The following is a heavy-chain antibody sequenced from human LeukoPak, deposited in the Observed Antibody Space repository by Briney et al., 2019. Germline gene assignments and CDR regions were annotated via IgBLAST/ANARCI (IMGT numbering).Heavy chain of an antibody. CDR1: DGSISGYY. Sequence: PSETLSLTCTVSDGSISGYYWSWIRQPPGKGLEYIGNIYYSGSPNYNPSLKSRVTISVDTSKNQFSLRLSSVTAADTAIYYCARAGGGRPFAPWGQGTLVTVSS. CDR3: ARAGGGRPFAP. D-gene: IGHD6-6*01. J-gene: IGHJ5*02. CDR2: IYYSGSP. V-gene: IGHV4-59*01.